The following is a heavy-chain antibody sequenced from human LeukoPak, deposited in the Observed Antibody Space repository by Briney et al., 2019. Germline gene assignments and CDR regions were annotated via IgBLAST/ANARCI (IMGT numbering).Heavy chain of an antibody. CDR2: ISSSSSTI. J-gene: IGHJ3*02. Sequence: GGSLRLSCAASGFTFSSYSMNWVRQAPGRGLEWVSYISSSSSTIYCADSVKGRFTISRDNAKNSLYLQMNSLRAEDTAVYYCAIEAFDIWGQGTMVTVSS. CDR3: AIEAFDI. CDR1: GFTFSSYS. V-gene: IGHV3-48*04.